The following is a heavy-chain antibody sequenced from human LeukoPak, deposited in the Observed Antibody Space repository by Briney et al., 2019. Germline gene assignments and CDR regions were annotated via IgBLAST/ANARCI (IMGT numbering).Heavy chain of an antibody. D-gene: IGHD2-21*02. CDR2: IYYSGNT. Sequence: SETLSLTCTVSGVSISSSNSYWGWIRQPPGKGLEWIGSIYYSGNTYYNASLKSQVSISIDTSKNRFSLKLTSVTAADTAVYYCARHRVTGSDYWGQGTLVTVSS. V-gene: IGHV4-39*01. J-gene: IGHJ4*02. CDR1: GVSISSSNSY. CDR3: ARHRVTGSDY.